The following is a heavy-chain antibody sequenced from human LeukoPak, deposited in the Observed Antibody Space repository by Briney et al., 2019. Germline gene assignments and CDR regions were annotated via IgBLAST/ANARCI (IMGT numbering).Heavy chain of an antibody. Sequence: PSETLSLTCTVSGGSISSSSYYWGWIRQPPGKGLEWIGSIYYSGSTYYNPSLKSRVTISVDTSKNQFSLKLSSVTAADTAVYYSAYSNYGYYMDVWGKGTTVTASS. V-gene: IGHV4-39*01. J-gene: IGHJ6*03. CDR2: IYYSGST. CDR1: GGSISSSSYY. D-gene: IGHD4-11*01. CDR3: AYSNYGYYMDV.